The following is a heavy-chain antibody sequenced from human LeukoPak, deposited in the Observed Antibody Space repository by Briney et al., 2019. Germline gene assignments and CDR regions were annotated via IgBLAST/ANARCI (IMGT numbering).Heavy chain of an antibody. D-gene: IGHD4-11*01. V-gene: IGHV3-21*01. Sequence: GGSLRLSCAASGFTFSSYSMNWVRQAPGKGLEWVSSASSSTSYISYADSVKGRFTISRDNAKNSLYLQMSSLRAEDTAVYYCARAGLQYTDFDYWGQGTLVTVSS. CDR3: ARAGLQYTDFDY. CDR2: ASSSTSYI. CDR1: GFTFSSYS. J-gene: IGHJ4*02.